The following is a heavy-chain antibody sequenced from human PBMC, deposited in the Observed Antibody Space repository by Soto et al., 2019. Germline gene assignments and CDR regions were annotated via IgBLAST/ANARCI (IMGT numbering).Heavy chain of an antibody. CDR3: AKDTQWLARGNFDY. CDR1: GFTFSNFA. J-gene: IGHJ4*02. Sequence: RRLSCAASGFTFSNFAMSWVRQAPGKGLEWVSAISGSAGRTNYADSVEGRFTISRDNSKNTMYLQMNSLGAEDTAVYYCAKDTQWLARGNFDYWGQGTLVTVSS. CDR2: ISGSAGRT. D-gene: IGHD6-19*01. V-gene: IGHV3-23*01.